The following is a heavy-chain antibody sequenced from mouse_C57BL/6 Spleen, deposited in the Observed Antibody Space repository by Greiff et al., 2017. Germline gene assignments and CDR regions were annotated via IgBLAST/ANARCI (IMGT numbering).Heavy chain of an antibody. Sequence: VQLQQSGPGLVQPSQSLSITCTVSGFSLTSYGVHWVRQSPGKGLEWLGVIWRGGSTDYNAAFMSRLSITKDNSKSQVFFKMNSLQADDTAIYYCAKRPYDYDGGFAYWGQGTLVTVSA. D-gene: IGHD2-4*01. CDR3: AKRPYDYDGGFAY. V-gene: IGHV2-5*01. CDR1: GFSLTSYG. J-gene: IGHJ3*01. CDR2: IWRGGST.